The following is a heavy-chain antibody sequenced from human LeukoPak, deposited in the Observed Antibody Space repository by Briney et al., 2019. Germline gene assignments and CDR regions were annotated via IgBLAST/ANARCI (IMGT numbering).Heavy chain of an antibody. D-gene: IGHD3-10*01. CDR3: ANYHEYYYGSGNGYYYYMDV. CDR1: GFTFSSYG. J-gene: IGHJ6*03. Sequence: PGGSLRLSCAASGFTFSSYGMHWVRQAPGKGLEWVAFIRYDGSNKYYADSVKGRFTISRDNSKNTLYLQMNSLRAEDTAVYYCANYHEYYYGSGNGYYYYMDVWGKGTTVTVSS. V-gene: IGHV3-30*02. CDR2: IRYDGSNK.